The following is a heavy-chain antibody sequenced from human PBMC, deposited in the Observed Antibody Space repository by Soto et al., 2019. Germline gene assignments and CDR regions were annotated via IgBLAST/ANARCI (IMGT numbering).Heavy chain of an antibody. Sequence: SVKVSCKASGGTFSSYAISWVRQAPGQGLEWMGGIIPIFGTANYAQKFQGRVTITADKSTSTAYMELSSLRSEDTAVYYCTGIMITFGGVIVEDYFDYWGQGTLVTVSS. D-gene: IGHD3-16*02. CDR2: IIPIFGTA. CDR1: GGTFSSYA. CDR3: TGIMITFGGVIVEDYFDY. V-gene: IGHV1-69*06. J-gene: IGHJ4*02.